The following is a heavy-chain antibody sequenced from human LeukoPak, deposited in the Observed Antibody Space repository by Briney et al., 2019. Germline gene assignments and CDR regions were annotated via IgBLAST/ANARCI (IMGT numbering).Heavy chain of an antibody. Sequence: SQTLSLTCTVSGGSTSSRGYYWSWIRQHPGKGLEWIGYIYYSGSAFYNPSLETRLTISVDTSKNQFSLKLSSMTAADTAVYYRARGIDSSNYYLYFDLWGRGTLVTVSS. CDR3: ARGIDSSNYYLYFDL. CDR1: GGSTSSRGYY. V-gene: IGHV4-31*03. D-gene: IGHD3-22*01. CDR2: IYYSGSA. J-gene: IGHJ2*01.